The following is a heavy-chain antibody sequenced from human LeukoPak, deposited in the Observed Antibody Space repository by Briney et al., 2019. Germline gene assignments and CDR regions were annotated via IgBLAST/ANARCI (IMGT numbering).Heavy chain of an antibody. D-gene: IGHD5-24*01. Sequence: GGSLRLSCSASGLTVSGTYMSWVREAPGRGLEWGSVFYSGGATYYADSVRGRFTISRDNSKNSLYLQLDSLRAEDTAVYYCAACGDGYNYFDYWGQGILVTVSS. CDR2: FYSGGAT. CDR3: AACGDGYNYFDY. V-gene: IGHV3-66*01. CDR1: GLTVSGTY. J-gene: IGHJ4*02.